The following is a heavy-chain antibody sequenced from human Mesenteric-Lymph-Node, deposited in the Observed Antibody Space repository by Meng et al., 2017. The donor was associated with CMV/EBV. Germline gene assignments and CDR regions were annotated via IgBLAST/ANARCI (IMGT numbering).Heavy chain of an antibody. CDR1: GFTFSNYS. D-gene: IGHD3-10*02. Sequence: GESLKISCAASGFTFSNYSINWVRQAPGKGLEWVSSISANNTDMYSADSVRGRFAIPRDNAKNSLYLQMNSLRAEDMAIYYCSKDIAAGITMSSSFESWGQGTLVTVSS. CDR2: ISANNTDM. V-gene: IGHV3-21*01. J-gene: IGHJ4*02. CDR3: SKDIAAGITMSSSFES.